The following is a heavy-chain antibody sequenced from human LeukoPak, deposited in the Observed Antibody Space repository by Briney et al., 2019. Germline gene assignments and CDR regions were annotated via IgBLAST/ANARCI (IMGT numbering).Heavy chain of an antibody. Sequence: RGSLRLSCAASGFTFSSYAMSWVRQTPGKGLEWVSAISGSGGGTYYADSVKGRFTITRENTKNTLYLQMNSLRAEDTAGYYCAKCVDTAMAPPAPFDYWGQGTLVTVSS. CDR3: AKCVDTAMAPPAPFDY. CDR2: ISGSGGGT. CDR1: GFTFSSYA. J-gene: IGHJ4*02. V-gene: IGHV3-23*01. D-gene: IGHD5-18*01.